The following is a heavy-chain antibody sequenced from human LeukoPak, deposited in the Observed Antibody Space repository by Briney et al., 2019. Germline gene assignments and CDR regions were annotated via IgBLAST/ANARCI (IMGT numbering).Heavy chain of an antibody. J-gene: IGHJ4*02. CDR3: ASLVGATPFDH. D-gene: IGHD1-26*01. Sequence: ASVKDSCKASGYTLTSYGISWVRQAPGQGLEWMGWISAYNGNTNYAQNLQGRVTMTTDTSTNTAYMELRSLRSDDTAVYYCASLVGATPFDHWGQGTLVTVSS. CDR2: ISAYNGNT. CDR1: GYTLTSYG. V-gene: IGHV1-18*01.